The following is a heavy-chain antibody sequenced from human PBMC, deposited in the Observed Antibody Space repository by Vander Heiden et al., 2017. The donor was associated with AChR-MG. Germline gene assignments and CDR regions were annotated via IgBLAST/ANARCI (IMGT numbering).Heavy chain of an antibody. CDR3: ASGVDYYDSSGYLWYFDL. J-gene: IGHJ2*01. CDR1: GGSISSSSYY. V-gene: IGHV4-39*01. Sequence: QLQLQESGPGLVKPSETLFLTCTVSGGSISSSSYYWGWIRQPPGKGLEWIGSIYYSGSTHYNPSLKSRVTISVDTSKNQFSLKLSSVTAADTAVYYCASGVDYYDSSGYLWYFDLWGRGTRVTVSS. D-gene: IGHD3-22*01. CDR2: IYYSGST.